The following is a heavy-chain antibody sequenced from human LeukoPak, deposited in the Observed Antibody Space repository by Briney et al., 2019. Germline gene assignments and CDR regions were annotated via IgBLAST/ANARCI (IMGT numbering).Heavy chain of an antibody. J-gene: IGHJ4*02. CDR2: MMPMLGIA. CDR1: GGTFSSYA. Sequence: SVKVSCKASGGTFSSYAISWVRQAPGQGLEWMGRMMPMLGIANYAQRFQGRVTFMADTSTSTVYMELSSLISEDTAVYYCARGYYDISTGEGGSFDHWGQGTLVTVSS. CDR3: ARGYYDISTGEGGSFDH. V-gene: IGHV1-69*04. D-gene: IGHD3-9*01.